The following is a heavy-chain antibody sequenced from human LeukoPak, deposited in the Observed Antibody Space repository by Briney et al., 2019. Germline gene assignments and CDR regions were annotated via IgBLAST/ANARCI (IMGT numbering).Heavy chain of an antibody. J-gene: IGHJ3*02. CDR2: ISSSSSTI. D-gene: IGHD6-13*01. CDR3: ARDEAAGTRGHAFDI. Sequence: PGGSLRLSCAASGFTFSSYSMNWVRHAPGKGLEWVSYISSSSSTIYYADSVKGRFTISRDNAKNSLYLQMNSLRAEDTAVYYCARDEAAGTRGHAFDIWGQGTMVTVSS. V-gene: IGHV3-48*04. CDR1: GFTFSSYS.